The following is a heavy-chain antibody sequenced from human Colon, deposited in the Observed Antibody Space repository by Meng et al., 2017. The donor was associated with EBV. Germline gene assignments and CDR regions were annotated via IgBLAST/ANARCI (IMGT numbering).Heavy chain of an antibody. CDR3: SRDLVGSDDD. CDR2: TNEDGGIT. D-gene: IGHD6-25*01. V-gene: IGHV3-74*01. Sequence: EVQLVESGGAAVQPAWSLRLSCGASGVTFSKYVMHWVRQGPGKGLEWVSRTNEDGGITTYAESVKGRFTISRDNTKNTLYLQMNSLRAEDTAMYFCSRDLVGSDDDWGQGTLVTVSS. J-gene: IGHJ4*02. CDR1: GVTFSKYV.